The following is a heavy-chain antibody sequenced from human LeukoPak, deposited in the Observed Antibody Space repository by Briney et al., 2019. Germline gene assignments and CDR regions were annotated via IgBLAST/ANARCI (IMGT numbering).Heavy chain of an antibody. D-gene: IGHD3-16*01. V-gene: IGHV3-33*01. J-gene: IGHJ5*02. Sequence: PGRSLRLSCAASGFTFSGCGMHWVRQAPGKGLEWVAVIWYDGSNKYYADSVKGRFTISRDNSKNTLYLQMNSLRAEDTAVYYCAREIGSRFDPWGQGTLVTVSS. CDR3: AREIGSRFDP. CDR1: GFTFSGCG. CDR2: IWYDGSNK.